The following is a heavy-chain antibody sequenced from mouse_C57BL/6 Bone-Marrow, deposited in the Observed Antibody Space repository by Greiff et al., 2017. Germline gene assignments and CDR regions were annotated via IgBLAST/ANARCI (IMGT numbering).Heavy chain of an antibody. CDR3: ARGGSNWGFAY. CDR2: ISYDGSN. V-gene: IGHV3-6*01. Sequence: VQLQQSGPGLVKPSQSLSLTCSVTGYSITSGYYWNWIRQFPGNKLEWMGYISYDGSNNYNPSLKKRISITRDTSKNQFFLKLNSVTTEDTATFYGARGGSNWGFAYWGQGTLVTVSA. J-gene: IGHJ3*01. D-gene: IGHD4-1*01. CDR1: GYSITSGYY.